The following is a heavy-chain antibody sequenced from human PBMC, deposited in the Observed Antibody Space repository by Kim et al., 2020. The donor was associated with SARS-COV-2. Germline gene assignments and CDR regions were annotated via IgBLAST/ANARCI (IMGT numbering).Heavy chain of an antibody. D-gene: IGHD3-3*01. V-gene: IGHV1-18*01. Sequence: ASVKVSCKASGYTFTSYGISWVRQAPGQGLEWMGWISAYNGNTNYAQKLQGRVTMTTDTSTSTAYMELRSLRSDDTAVYYCARDGEEHDFWSGYYTKGPLGFDYWGQGTLVTVSS. J-gene: IGHJ4*02. CDR3: ARDGEEHDFWSGYYTKGPLGFDY. CDR1: GYTFTSYG. CDR2: ISAYNGNT.